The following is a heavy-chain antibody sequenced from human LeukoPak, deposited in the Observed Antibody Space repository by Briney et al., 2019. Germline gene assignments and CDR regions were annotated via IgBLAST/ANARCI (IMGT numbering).Heavy chain of an antibody. V-gene: IGHV1-18*01. CDR3: AREGYCSGGTCYSTMNWFDP. Sequence: ASVKVSCKASGYRFTSYGITWVRQAPGQGLEWMGWISAYNGNTNYAQKLQGRVTLTPDTSTSTAYMELRSLRSDDTAVYYCAREGYCSGGTCYSTMNWFDPWGQGTLVTVSS. J-gene: IGHJ5*02. CDR1: GYRFTSYG. D-gene: IGHD2-15*01. CDR2: ISAYNGNT.